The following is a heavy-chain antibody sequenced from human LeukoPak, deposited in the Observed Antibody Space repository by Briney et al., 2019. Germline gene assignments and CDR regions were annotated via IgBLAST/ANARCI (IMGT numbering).Heavy chain of an antibody. CDR1: GFTFSTYS. Sequence: GGSLRLSCAASGFTFSTYSMNWVRQAPGKGLEWVSYISSSSSTIYYADSVKGRFTISRDNAMNTLYLQMNSLRVEDTAVYYCTSWGDTTAEYFQRWGQGTLVTVSS. CDR2: ISSSSSTI. V-gene: IGHV3-48*04. D-gene: IGHD2-21*02. J-gene: IGHJ1*01. CDR3: TSWGDTTAEYFQR.